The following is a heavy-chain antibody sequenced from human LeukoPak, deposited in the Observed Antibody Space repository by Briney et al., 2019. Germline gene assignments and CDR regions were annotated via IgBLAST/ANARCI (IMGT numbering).Heavy chain of an antibody. CDR3: VRIICGDSGGYSDS. Sequence: SETLSLTCAVSDYSISSDYYWGWIRQPPGKALEWIGNIHHSGSGYYNPSLQSRVTILVDTSKSQFSLKLTSVTAADTAVYYCVRIICGDSGGYSDSWGQGTLVIVSS. CDR2: IHHSGSG. V-gene: IGHV4-38-2*01. D-gene: IGHD2-21*02. J-gene: IGHJ4*02. CDR1: DYSISSDYY.